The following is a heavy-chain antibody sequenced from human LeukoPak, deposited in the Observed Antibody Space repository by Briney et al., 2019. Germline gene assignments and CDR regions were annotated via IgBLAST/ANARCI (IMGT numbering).Heavy chain of an antibody. V-gene: IGHV3-66*01. J-gene: IGHJ6*02. Sequence: GGSLRLSCAASGFTVSSNYMSWVRQAPGKGLEWVSVIYSGGSTYYADSVKGRLTISRDNSKNTLYLQMNSLRAEDTAVYYCARAVAGTGDYYYGMDVWGQGTTVTVSS. CDR2: IYSGGST. D-gene: IGHD6-19*01. CDR3: ARAVAGTGDYYYGMDV. CDR1: GFTVSSNY.